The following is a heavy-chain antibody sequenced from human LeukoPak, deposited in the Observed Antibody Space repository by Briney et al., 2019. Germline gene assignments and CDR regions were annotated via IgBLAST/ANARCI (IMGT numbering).Heavy chain of an antibody. CDR1: GFTFSSYG. CDR3: ARDGNDILTGYYYYYYMDV. V-gene: IGHV3-33*01. J-gene: IGHJ6*03. Sequence: PGGSLRLSCAASGFTFSSYGMHWVRQAPGKGLEWVAVIWYDGSNKYYADSVKGRFTISRDNSKNTLYLQMNSLGAEDTAVYYCARDGNDILTGYYYYYYMDVWGKGTTVTVSS. D-gene: IGHD3-9*01. CDR2: IWYDGSNK.